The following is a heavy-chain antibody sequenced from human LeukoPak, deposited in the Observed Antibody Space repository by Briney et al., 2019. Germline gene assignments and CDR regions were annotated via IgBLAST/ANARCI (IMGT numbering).Heavy chain of an antibody. CDR3: ARQAINTDLNYYYYGMYV. J-gene: IGHJ6*02. CDR2: IYYSGST. D-gene: IGHD2-21*01. V-gene: IGHV4-39*01. CDR1: GCSISSSSYY. Sequence: SETLSLTCTVSGCSISSSSYYWGWIRQPPGKGLEWIGCIYYSGSTYYNPSLKSRVTISVDTSKNHFSLKLSSVTAADTAVYYCARQAINTDLNYYYYGMYVWGQGTTVTVSS.